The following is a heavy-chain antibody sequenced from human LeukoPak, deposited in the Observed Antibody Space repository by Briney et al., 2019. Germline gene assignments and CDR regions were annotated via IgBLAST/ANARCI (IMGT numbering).Heavy chain of an antibody. J-gene: IGHJ4*02. D-gene: IGHD4-17*01. CDR3: ARDESSTGGDY. CDR2: MNPNSANT. Sequence: ASVKVSCKASGYTFTGYYMHWVRQAPGQGLEWMGWMNPNSANTGYAQKFQGRVTMTRNTSISTAYMELSSLRSEDTAVYYCARDESSTGGDYWGQGTLVTVSS. V-gene: IGHV1-8*02. CDR1: GYTFTGYY.